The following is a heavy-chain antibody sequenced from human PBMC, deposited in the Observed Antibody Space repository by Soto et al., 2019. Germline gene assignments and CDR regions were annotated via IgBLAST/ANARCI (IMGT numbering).Heavy chain of an antibody. CDR2: IIPIFGTA. J-gene: IGHJ6*02. CDR3: ARGVHDFWSGYYTPPPYFYGMDV. V-gene: IGHV1-69*01. D-gene: IGHD3-3*01. Sequence: QVQLVQSGAEVKKPGSSVKVSCKASGGTFSSYAISWVRQAPGQGLVWMGGIIPIFGTANYAQKFQGRVTITADESTSTAYMELSSLRSEDTAVYYCARGVHDFWSGYYTPPPYFYGMDVWGQGTTVTVSS. CDR1: GGTFSSYA.